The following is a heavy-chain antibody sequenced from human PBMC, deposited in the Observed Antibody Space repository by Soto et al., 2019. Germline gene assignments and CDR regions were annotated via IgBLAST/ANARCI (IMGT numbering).Heavy chain of an antibody. CDR2: MNPNSGNT. D-gene: IGHD5-12*01. CDR3: ARVGHMVATLPTGYFDY. V-gene: IGHV1-8*01. Sequence: GAPVEASCKASGATFTRCDINWVRHATEQRLEWMGWMNPNSGNTGYAQKFQGRVTMTRNTSISTAYMELSSLRSEDTAVYYCARVGHMVATLPTGYFDYWGQGTLVTVSS. J-gene: IGHJ4*02. CDR1: GATFTRCD.